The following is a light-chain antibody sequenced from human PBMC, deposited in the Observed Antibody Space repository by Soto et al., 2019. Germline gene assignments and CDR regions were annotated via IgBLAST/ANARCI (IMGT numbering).Light chain of an antibody. CDR2: DSS. J-gene: IGKJ4*01. V-gene: IGKV3-11*01. CDR1: QSVNSF. Sequence: EIVLTRSPATLSLSPGERATLSCRASQSVNSFLAWYQQKPGQAPRLLIYDSSHRATGIPARFSGSRSGTDFTLTISSLEPEDFAVYYCQQRSNRLLTFGGGTKVEIK. CDR3: QQRSNRLLT.